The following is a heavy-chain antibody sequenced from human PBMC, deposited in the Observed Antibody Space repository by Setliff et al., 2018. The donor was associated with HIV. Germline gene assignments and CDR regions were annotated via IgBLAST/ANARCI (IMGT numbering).Heavy chain of an antibody. D-gene: IGHD2-2*01. Sequence: SETLSLTCTVSGGSISSYYWSWIRQPPGKGLEWIGYIYYSGSTNYNPSLKSRVTISVDTSENQFSLKLSSVTAADTAVYSCARATPFVVVPAAPNYYYYMDVWGKGTTVTVSS. V-gene: IGHV4-59*12. CDR3: ARATPFVVVPAAPNYYYYMDV. CDR2: IYYSGST. CDR1: GGSISSYY. J-gene: IGHJ6*03.